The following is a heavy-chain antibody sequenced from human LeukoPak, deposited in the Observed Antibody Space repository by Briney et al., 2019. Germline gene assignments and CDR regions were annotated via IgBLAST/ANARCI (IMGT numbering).Heavy chain of an antibody. CDR2: INPNRPST. V-gene: IGHV1-2*02. CDR1: GYTFTGYY. CDR3: ARDQNWFDP. Sequence: ASVKVSCKASGYTFTGYYIHWVRQAPGQGLEWMGWINPNRPSTNYAQKFQGRVTMTRDTSISTAYLELSRLRSEDTAVYYCARDQNWFDPWGQGTLVTVSS. J-gene: IGHJ5*02.